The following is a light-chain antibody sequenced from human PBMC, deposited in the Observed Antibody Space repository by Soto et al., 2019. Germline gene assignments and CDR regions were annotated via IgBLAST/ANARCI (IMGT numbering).Light chain of an antibody. CDR3: SSYAGSNKKV. CDR1: SRDVGGYNY. V-gene: IGLV2-8*01. CDR2: EVS. J-gene: IGLJ2*01. Sequence: QSVLTQPPSASGSPGQSVTISCTGTSRDVGGYNYVSWYQQHPGKAPKLMIYEVSKRPSGVPDRFSGSKSGNTASLTVSGLQAEDEADYYCSSYAGSNKKVFGGGTKLTVL.